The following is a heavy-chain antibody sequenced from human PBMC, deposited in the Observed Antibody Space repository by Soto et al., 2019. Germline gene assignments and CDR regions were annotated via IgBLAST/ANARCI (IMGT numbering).Heavy chain of an antibody. D-gene: IGHD2-15*01. CDR3: ARGRYCSGGSCFFVNTWFDP. V-gene: IGHV1-18*01. J-gene: IGHJ5*02. CDR1: GYTFTGYG. CDR2: ISAYNGNT. Sequence: GASVKFTCKASGYTFTGYGISWVRPAPGQGLEWMGWISAYNGNTNYAQKFQGRVTMTRNTSISTAYMELSSLRSEDTAVDYCARGRYCSGGSCFFVNTWFDPWGQGTLVTGSS.